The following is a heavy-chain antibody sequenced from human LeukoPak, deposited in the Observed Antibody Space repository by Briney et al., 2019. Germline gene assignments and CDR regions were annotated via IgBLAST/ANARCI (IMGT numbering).Heavy chain of an antibody. CDR2: ISCSGGST. J-gene: IGHJ4*02. CDR3: AKDPRLLWFGELLEYYFDY. D-gene: IGHD3-10*01. Sequence: PGGSLRLSCAASGFTFSGYAMSWVRQAPGKGLELVSPISCSGGSTYYADSVKGRFTISRDNSKNTLYLQMNSLRAEDTAVYYCAKDPRLLWFGELLEYYFDYWGQGTLVTVSS. V-gene: IGHV3-23*01. CDR1: GFTFSGYA.